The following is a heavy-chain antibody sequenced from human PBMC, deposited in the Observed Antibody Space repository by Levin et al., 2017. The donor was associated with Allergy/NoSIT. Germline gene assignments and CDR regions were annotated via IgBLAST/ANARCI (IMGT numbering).Heavy chain of an antibody. V-gene: IGHV3-15*01. Sequence: GESLKISCAASGFTFSNAWMSWVRQAPGKGLEWVGRIKSKTDGGTTDYAAPVKGRFTISRDDSKNTLYLQMNSLKTEDTAVYYCTTDLRGDFPLDYWGQGTLVTVSS. CDR1: GFTFSNAW. CDR2: IKSKTDGGTT. J-gene: IGHJ4*02. D-gene: IGHD4-17*01. CDR3: TTDLRGDFPLDY.